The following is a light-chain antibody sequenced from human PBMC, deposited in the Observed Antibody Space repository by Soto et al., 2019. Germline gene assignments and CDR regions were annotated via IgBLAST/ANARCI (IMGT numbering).Light chain of an antibody. Sequence: QSVLTQPASASGSPGQSVTISCTGTSSDVGGYNYVSWYQQHPGKAPKLMIYDVSNRPSGVSNRFSGSKSGNTASLTISGLQAEDEADYYCSSYTSSSTYVVFGGGTKLTVL. CDR2: DVS. J-gene: IGLJ2*01. CDR1: SSDVGGYNY. CDR3: SSYTSSSTYVV. V-gene: IGLV2-14*01.